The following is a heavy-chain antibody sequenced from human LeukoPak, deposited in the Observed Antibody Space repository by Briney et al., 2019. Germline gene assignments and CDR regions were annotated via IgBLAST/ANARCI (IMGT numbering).Heavy chain of an antibody. CDR1: GFTFSSYW. J-gene: IGHJ4*02. Sequence: GGSLRLSCVASGFTFSSYWMSWVRQAPGKGLEWVANIKQDGSEKYYVDSVKGRFTISRDNAKNSLYLQMNSLRAEDTAVYYCAKAKTQAMVLPGNYWGQGTLVTVSS. D-gene: IGHD5-18*01. V-gene: IGHV3-7*05. CDR3: AKAKTQAMVLPGNY. CDR2: IKQDGSEK.